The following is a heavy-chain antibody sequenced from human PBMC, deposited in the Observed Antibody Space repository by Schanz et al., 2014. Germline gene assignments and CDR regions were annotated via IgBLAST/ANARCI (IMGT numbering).Heavy chain of an antibody. CDR3: ATASSPVREAGAGSSFHL. J-gene: IGHJ5*02. V-gene: IGHV3-15*01. CDR1: GFMFSSYG. D-gene: IGHD6-13*01. Sequence: VQLVESGGGVVQPGRSLRLSCAASGFMFSSYGMHWVRQAPGKGLEWVGRIKGKTDGGTADYAAPVKGRFSISRDDSQSTLYLQMNSLKIEDTAVYYCATASSPVREAGAGSSFHLWGQGTLVTVSP. CDR2: IKGKTDGGTA.